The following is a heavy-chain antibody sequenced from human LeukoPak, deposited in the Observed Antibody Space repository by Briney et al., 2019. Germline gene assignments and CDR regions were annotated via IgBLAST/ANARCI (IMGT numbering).Heavy chain of an antibody. J-gene: IGHJ4*02. V-gene: IGHV3-23*01. Sequence: GGSLRLSCAASGFTFSYFAMSWVRPAPGKGLEWVSAMSSVTYYADSVKGRFTISRDDSKSTLFLQMNSLRAEDTAVYYCAKAFFSGSGGNHKHFDSWGQGTLVTVSS. D-gene: IGHD3-10*01. CDR2: MSSVT. CDR1: GFTFSYFA. CDR3: AKAFFSGSGGNHKHFDS.